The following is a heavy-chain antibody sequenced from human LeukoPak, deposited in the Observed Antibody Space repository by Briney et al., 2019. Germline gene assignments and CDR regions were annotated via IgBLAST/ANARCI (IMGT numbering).Heavy chain of an antibody. CDR2: ISAYNGNT. D-gene: IGHD2-2*01. Sequence: GASVKVSCKASGYTFTSYGISWVRQAPGQGLEWMGWISAYNGNTNYAQKLQGRVTMTTDTSTSTAYMELRSLRSDDTAVYYCARGPLDIVVVPAAMSYYYMDVWGKGTTVTVSS. CDR1: GYTFTSYG. CDR3: ARGPLDIVVVPAAMSYYYMDV. J-gene: IGHJ6*03. V-gene: IGHV1-18*01.